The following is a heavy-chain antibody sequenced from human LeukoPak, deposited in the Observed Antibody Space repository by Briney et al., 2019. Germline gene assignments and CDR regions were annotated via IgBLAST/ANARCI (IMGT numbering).Heavy chain of an antibody. Sequence: GASVKVSCKASGYTFTGYYLHWVRQAPGQGLEWMGWLNPNSGVADYAQKFQGRVTMTWDTSISTAYMELSRLRSDDTALYYCAREINIPFSGKGDWFDPWGQGTLVTVSS. CDR3: AREINIPFSGKGDWFDP. CDR1: GYTFTGYY. V-gene: IGHV1-2*02. D-gene: IGHD2-2*02. J-gene: IGHJ5*02. CDR2: LNPNSGVA.